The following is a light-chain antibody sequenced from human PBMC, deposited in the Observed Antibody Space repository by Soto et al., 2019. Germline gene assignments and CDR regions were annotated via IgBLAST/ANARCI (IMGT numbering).Light chain of an antibody. V-gene: IGLV8-61*01. J-gene: IGLJ2*01. Sequence: VVTQEPSFSVSPGRTVTLTCGLSSGSVSTSYYPSWYQQTPGQAPRTLIYSTNTRSSGVPDRFSGSILGNKAALTITGAQADDESDYYCVLYIGSGISVFGGGTKLTVL. CDR2: STN. CDR3: VLYIGSGISV. CDR1: SGSVSTSYY.